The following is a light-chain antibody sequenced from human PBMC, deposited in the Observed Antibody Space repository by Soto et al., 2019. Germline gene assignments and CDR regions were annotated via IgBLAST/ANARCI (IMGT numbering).Light chain of an antibody. CDR3: QQHNNWPLT. CDR2: GVS. Sequence: EIVMTQSPATLSLSPGERATLSCRASQSVSSYLAWFQQKPGQAPSLLIYGVSTRATGVPARFSGSGSGTEFTLTINSLQSEDFAVYYCQQHNNWPLTFGQGTKVDIK. V-gene: IGKV3-15*01. CDR1: QSVSSY. J-gene: IGKJ2*01.